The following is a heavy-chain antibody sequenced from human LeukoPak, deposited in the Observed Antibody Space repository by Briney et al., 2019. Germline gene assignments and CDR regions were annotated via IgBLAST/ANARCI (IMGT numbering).Heavy chain of an antibody. J-gene: IGHJ4*02. CDR1: GFSFRTFA. CDR2: ISGRGGDT. V-gene: IGHV3-23*01. Sequence: GGSLRLSCAASGFSFRTFAMNWVRQAPGKGLEWVSGISGRGGDTYDAESVRGRFTISRDDSKNTLYLQMTSLRVGDTAIYYCAKDRGFTLRDGGMLDYWGQGTLVTVSS. CDR3: AKDRGFTLRDGGMLDY. D-gene: IGHD5-24*01.